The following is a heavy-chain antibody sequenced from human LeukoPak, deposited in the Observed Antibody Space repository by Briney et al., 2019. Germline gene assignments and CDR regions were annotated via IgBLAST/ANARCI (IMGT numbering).Heavy chain of an antibody. Sequence: PSETLSLTCTVSGGSISSYYWSWIRQPPGKGLEWIGYIYYSGSTNYNPSLKSRVTISVDTSKNQFSLKLSSVTAADTAVYYCARFTYYYDSSGSKPPYAFDIWGQGTMVTVSS. V-gene: IGHV4-59*01. D-gene: IGHD3-22*01. CDR3: ARFTYYYDSSGSKPPYAFDI. J-gene: IGHJ3*02. CDR1: GGSISSYY. CDR2: IYYSGST.